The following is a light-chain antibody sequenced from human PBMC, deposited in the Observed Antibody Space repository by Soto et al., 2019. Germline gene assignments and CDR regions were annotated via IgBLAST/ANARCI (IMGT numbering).Light chain of an antibody. CDR2: GNS. J-gene: IGLJ2*01. V-gene: IGLV1-40*01. CDR3: QSYDSSLSGVV. CDR1: SSNIGAGYD. Sequence: QSVLTQPPSVSGAPGQRVTISCTGSSSNIGAGYDVDWCQQLPGTAPKLLIYGNSNRPSGVPDRFSGSKSGTSASLAITGLQAEDEADYYCQSYDSSLSGVVFGGGTKLTVL.